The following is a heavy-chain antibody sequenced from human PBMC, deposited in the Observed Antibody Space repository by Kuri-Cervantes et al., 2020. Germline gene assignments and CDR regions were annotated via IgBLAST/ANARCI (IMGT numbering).Heavy chain of an antibody. CDR2: MNPNSGNT. CDR1: GYTFTSYD. CDR3: ASGGEAVDPHNYYYYGMDV. V-gene: IGHV1-8*01. Sequence: ASVKVSCKASGYTFTSYDINWVRQATGQGLEWMGWMNPNSGNTGYAQKFQGKVTMTRNTSISTAYMELSSLRSEDTAVYYCASGGEAVDPHNYYYYGMDVWGQGNTVNVSS. D-gene: IGHD6-19*01. J-gene: IGHJ6*02.